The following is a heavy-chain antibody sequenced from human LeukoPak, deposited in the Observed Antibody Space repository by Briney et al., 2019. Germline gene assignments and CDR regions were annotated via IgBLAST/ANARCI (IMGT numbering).Heavy chain of an antibody. D-gene: IGHD3-22*01. V-gene: IGHV1-24*01. Sequence: ASVTVSCKVSGYTLTELSMHWVRQAPGKGLEWMGGFDPEDGETIYAQKFQGRVTMTEDTSTDTAYMELSSLRSEDTAVYYCGGRTDDSSDYWGQGTLVTVSS. CDR3: GGRTDDSSDY. CDR1: GYTLTELS. J-gene: IGHJ4*02. CDR2: FDPEDGET.